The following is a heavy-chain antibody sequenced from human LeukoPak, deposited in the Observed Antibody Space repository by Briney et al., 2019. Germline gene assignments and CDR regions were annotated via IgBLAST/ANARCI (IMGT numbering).Heavy chain of an antibody. CDR2: IYYSGST. CDR3: ARVTKQLDFDY. D-gene: IGHD6-6*01. V-gene: IGHV4-39*07. Sequence: PSETLSLTCTVSGGSISSSSYYWGWIRQPPGKGLEWIASIYYSGSTQYNPSLKSRVTISVDTSKNQFSLKLSSVTAADTAVYYCARVTKQLDFDYWGQGTLVTVSS. J-gene: IGHJ4*02. CDR1: GGSISSSSYY.